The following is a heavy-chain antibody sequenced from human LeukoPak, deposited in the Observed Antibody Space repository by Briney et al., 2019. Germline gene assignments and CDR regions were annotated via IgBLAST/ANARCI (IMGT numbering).Heavy chain of an antibody. CDR3: ARDFQTTVVTPPQGYYYGMDV. Sequence: AASVKVSCKASGYTFTGYYMHWVRQAPGQGLEWMGWINPNSGGTNYAQKFQGWVTVTRDTSISTAYMELSRLRSDDTAVYYCARDFQTTVVTPPQGYYYGMDVWGQGTTVTVSS. CDR2: INPNSGGT. CDR1: GYTFTGYY. V-gene: IGHV1-2*04. D-gene: IGHD4-23*01. J-gene: IGHJ6*02.